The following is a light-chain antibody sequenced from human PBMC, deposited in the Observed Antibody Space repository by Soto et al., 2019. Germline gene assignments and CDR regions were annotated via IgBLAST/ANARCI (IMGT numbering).Light chain of an antibody. CDR2: AAS. CDR1: QPISNY. J-gene: IGKJ2*02. V-gene: IGKV1-39*01. CDR3: QQSSSNTRT. Sequence: DIQMTQSPSSLSASVGDTVSITCRASQPISNYLNWYQHKPGKAPKVLIYAASNLHSGVPSRFSGSGSGTDFTLTITSLQPEDFVTYYCQQSSSNTRTFGQGTKVEI.